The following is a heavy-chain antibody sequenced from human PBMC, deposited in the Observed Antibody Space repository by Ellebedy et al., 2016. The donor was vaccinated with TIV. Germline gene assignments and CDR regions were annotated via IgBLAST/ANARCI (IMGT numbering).Heavy chain of an antibody. CDR1: GFTFSFHD. J-gene: IGHJ3*02. CDR2: ISAPSDT. Sequence: GESLKISCAASGFTFSFHDMHWVRQATGKGLEWVSSISAPSDTYYIGSVKGRFTISRDNAKNSLYLQMNSLRAEDTAVYYCARAFDDYGDTGAFDIWGQGTMVTVSS. CDR3: ARAFDDYGDTGAFDI. D-gene: IGHD4-17*01. V-gene: IGHV3-13*04.